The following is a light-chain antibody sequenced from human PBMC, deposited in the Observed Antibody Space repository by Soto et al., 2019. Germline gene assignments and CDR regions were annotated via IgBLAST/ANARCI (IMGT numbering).Light chain of an antibody. CDR1: SSDFGGYNY. V-gene: IGLV2-14*01. CDR2: EVT. J-gene: IGLJ2*01. CDR3: SSYTRSSTLV. Sequence: QSALTQPASVSGSXGQXXXISCTGTSSDFGGYNYVSWYQQHPGKAPKLMIYEVTNRPSGVSNRFSGSKSGNTASLTISGLQAEDEADYYCSSYTRSSTLVFGGGTKLTVL.